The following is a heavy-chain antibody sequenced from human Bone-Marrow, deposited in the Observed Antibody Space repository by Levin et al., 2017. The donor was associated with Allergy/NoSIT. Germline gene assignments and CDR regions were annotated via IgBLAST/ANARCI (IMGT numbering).Heavy chain of an antibody. Sequence: KISCQASGGLFNNHAIMWVRQAPGEGLEWMGLIIPYFGTPNYAQKFRGRVTISADESTTTSFMEMTDLTSEDTAVYYCAQAGVSVANWFDPWGQGTLITVSS. J-gene: IGHJ5*02. CDR1: GGLFNNHA. CDR3: AQAGVSVANWFDP. CDR2: IIPYFGTP. V-gene: IGHV1-69*01. D-gene: IGHD6-19*01.